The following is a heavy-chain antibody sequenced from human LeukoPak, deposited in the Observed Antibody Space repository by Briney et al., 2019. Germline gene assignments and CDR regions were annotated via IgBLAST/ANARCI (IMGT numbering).Heavy chain of an antibody. Sequence: ASVKISCKASGYTFTDYFMHWVRQAPGQGLEWMGWINPNSGGTSYAQKFQGRVTMTRDTSISTAYMELSRLRSDDTAVYYCARNVRRGTWFDPWGQGTLVTVSS. CDR3: ARNVRRGTWFDP. J-gene: IGHJ5*02. V-gene: IGHV1-2*02. CDR2: INPNSGGT. CDR1: GYTFTDYF.